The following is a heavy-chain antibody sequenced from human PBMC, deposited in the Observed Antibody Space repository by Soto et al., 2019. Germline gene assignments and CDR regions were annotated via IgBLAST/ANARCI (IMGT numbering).Heavy chain of an antibody. D-gene: IGHD1-7*01. Sequence: SETLSLTCAVSGGSFTSNNWWTWVRQPPGQGLEWIGEIYRTGSTNYNPSLKSRVTISLDKSENQFSLKVTSLTARDTAVYYCASRDPGTSVDYWGQGTLVTVSS. V-gene: IGHV4-4*02. CDR1: GGSFTSNNW. CDR3: ASRDPGTSVDY. J-gene: IGHJ4*02. CDR2: IYRTGST.